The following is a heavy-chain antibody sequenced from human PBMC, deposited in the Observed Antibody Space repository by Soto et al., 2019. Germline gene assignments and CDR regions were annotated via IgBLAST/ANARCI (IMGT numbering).Heavy chain of an antibody. CDR3: ARATGGGLYYFDY. V-gene: IGHV4-59*01. CDR2: IYYSGST. CDR1: GGSISSYY. D-gene: IGHD3-16*01. J-gene: IGHJ4*02. Sequence: PSETLSLTCTVSGGSISSYYWSWMRQPPGKGLEWIGYIYYSGSTNSNPSLKSRVTISVDTSTNHFSLKLSSVTAADTAVYYCARATGGGLYYFDYWGQGTLVTVSS.